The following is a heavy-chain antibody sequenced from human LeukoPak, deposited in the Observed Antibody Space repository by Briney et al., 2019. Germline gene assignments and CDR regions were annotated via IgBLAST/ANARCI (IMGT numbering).Heavy chain of an antibody. CDR3: ATVFRVEGATGLDY. D-gene: IGHD2-15*01. V-gene: IGHV3-7*01. Sequence: GGSLRLSCAASGFTVSSNYMSWVRQAPGKRLEWVANIDKDGSEKHYVDSVKGRFTISRDNAKKSLYLQMSSLRAEDTAVYYCATVFRVEGATGLDYWGQGTLVTVSS. CDR1: GFTVSSNY. CDR2: IDKDGSEK. J-gene: IGHJ4*02.